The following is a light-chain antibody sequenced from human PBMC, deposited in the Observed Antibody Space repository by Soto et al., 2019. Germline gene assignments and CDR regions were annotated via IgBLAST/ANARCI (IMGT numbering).Light chain of an antibody. CDR2: DVS. V-gene: IGLV2-11*01. J-gene: IGLJ1*01. CDR1: SSDVGGYNY. CDR3: CSYAGSPRYV. Sequence: QSALTQPRSVSGSPGQSVTISCTGTSSDVGGYNYVSWYQQHPGKAPKVMIYDVSERPSGVPDRFSGSKSGNTASLTISGLQAEDEADYYCCSYAGSPRYVFGTGPRSPS.